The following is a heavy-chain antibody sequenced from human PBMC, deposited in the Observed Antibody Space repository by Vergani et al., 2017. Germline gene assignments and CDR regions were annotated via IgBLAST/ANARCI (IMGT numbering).Heavy chain of an antibody. J-gene: IGHJ4*02. D-gene: IGHD6-6*01. V-gene: IGHV3-23*01. CDR1: GFTFSSYA. CDR2: ISDSGGST. Sequence: EVQLLESGGGLVQPGGSLRLSCAASGFTFSSYAMSWVRQAPGKGLGWVSAISDSGGSTYYADSVKGRFTISRDNTKNTLYLQMNSLRAEDTAVYYCAKVGESYSSSSVYFDYWGQGTLVTVSS. CDR3: AKVGESYSSSSVYFDY.